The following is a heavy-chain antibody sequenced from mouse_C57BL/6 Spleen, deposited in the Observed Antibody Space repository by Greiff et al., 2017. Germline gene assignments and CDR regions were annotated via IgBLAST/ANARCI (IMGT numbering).Heavy chain of an antibody. D-gene: IGHD2-4*01. CDR1: GFTFSSYS. CDR3: ARGHDDYDAGAWFAY. CDR2: ISAGGGYT. Sequence: EVQLVQSGGGLVKPGGSLKLSCAASGFTFSSYSMSWVRQTPEKRLEWVGTISAGGGYTYYPDNVKGRFTISRDKSKNNLYLQLSRLKSEDTAIYYCARGHDDYDAGAWFAYWGQGTLVTVSA. J-gene: IGHJ3*01. V-gene: IGHV5-4*01.